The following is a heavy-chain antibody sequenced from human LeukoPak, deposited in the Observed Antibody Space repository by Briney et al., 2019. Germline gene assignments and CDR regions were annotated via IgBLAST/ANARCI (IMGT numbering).Heavy chain of an antibody. V-gene: IGHV4-39*01. J-gene: IGHJ4*02. CDR2: IYYSGST. D-gene: IGHD3-10*01. Sequence: SETLSLTCTVSGGSISSSSYYWGWIRQPPGKGLEWIGSIYYSGSTYYNPSLKSRVTISVDTSKNQFSLKLSSVTAADTAVYYCVRPTMAPYYFDYWGQGTLVTVSS. CDR1: GGSISSSSYY. CDR3: VRPTMAPYYFDY.